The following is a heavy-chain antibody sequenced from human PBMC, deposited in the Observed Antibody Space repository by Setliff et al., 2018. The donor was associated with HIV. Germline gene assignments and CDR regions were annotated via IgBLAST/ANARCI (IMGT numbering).Heavy chain of an antibody. Sequence: SETLSLTCTVSGDSFSSYYWSWIRQPAGKGLEWIGHIYSSGITNYNPSLKSRVTMSVDTPKKQFSLKLSSVTAADTAVYYCARDLVVVPAAGHMDYYYMDVWGKGTTVTVSS. V-gene: IGHV4-4*07. D-gene: IGHD2-2*01. J-gene: IGHJ6*03. CDR3: ARDLVVVPAAGHMDYYYMDV. CDR2: IYSSGIT. CDR1: GDSFSSYY.